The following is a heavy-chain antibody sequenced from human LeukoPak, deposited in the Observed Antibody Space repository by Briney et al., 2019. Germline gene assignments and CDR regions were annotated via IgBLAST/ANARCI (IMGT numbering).Heavy chain of an antibody. CDR1: GYSISSGYY. Sequence: SETLSLTCTVPGYSISSGYYWGWIRQPPGKGLEWIGSIYHSGRTFYNPSLKSRVTISVATSKNQFSLKLSSVTAADTAVYYCARDLNRATLDDFWSGYYFFNGWFDPWGQGTLVTVSS. V-gene: IGHV4-38-2*02. CDR2: IYHSGRT. J-gene: IGHJ5*02. CDR3: ARDLNRATLDDFWSGYYFFNGWFDP. D-gene: IGHD3-3*01.